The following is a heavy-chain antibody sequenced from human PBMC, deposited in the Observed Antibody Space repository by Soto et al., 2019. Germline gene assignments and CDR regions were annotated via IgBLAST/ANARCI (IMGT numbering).Heavy chain of an antibody. CDR1: GYTFTSYD. CDR3: AREGGYSYGFGY. Sequence: QVQLVQSGAEVKKPGASVKVSCKASGYTFTSYDINWVRQATGQGLEWMGWMNPNSGNTAYAQKFQGRVTMTRNTSVSTPYMELSSLRSEDTAVYYCAREGGYSYGFGYWGQGTLVTVSS. CDR2: MNPNSGNT. V-gene: IGHV1-8*01. J-gene: IGHJ4*02. D-gene: IGHD5-18*01.